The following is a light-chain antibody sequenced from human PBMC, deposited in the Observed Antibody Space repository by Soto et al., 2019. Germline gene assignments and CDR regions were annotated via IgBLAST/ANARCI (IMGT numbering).Light chain of an antibody. J-gene: IGLJ1*01. V-gene: IGLV1-51*01. CDR3: GAWDGGLSAFV. Sequence: QSVLTQPPSVSAAPGRTVTISCSGSSSNIGNSFVSWYQQLPGTAPRLLIYDNNERPSGIPDRFSGYKSGTSATLGITGLQTGDEADYYCGAWDGGLSAFVFGTGTKLTVL. CDR1: SSNIGNSF. CDR2: DNN.